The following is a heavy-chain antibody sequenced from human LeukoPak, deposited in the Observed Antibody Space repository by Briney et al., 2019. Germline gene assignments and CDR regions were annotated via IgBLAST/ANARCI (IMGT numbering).Heavy chain of an antibody. CDR3: AREYYDSSGYSGGAFDI. D-gene: IGHD3-22*01. Sequence: PGGSLRLSCAASGFTFSSYWMSWVRQAPGKGLEWVANIKQDGSEKYYVDSVKGRFTISRDNAKNSLYLQMNSLRAEDTAVYYCAREYYDSSGYSGGAFDIWGQGTMVTVSS. J-gene: IGHJ3*02. V-gene: IGHV3-7*01. CDR2: IKQDGSEK. CDR1: GFTFSSYW.